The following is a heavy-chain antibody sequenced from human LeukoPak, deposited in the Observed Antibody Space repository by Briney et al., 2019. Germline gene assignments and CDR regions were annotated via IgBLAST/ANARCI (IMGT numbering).Heavy chain of an antibody. CDR2: INPNSGGT. V-gene: IGHV1-2*02. J-gene: IGHJ4*02. CDR1: GYTFSDYY. D-gene: IGHD4-11*01. CDR3: ARLRDYSASWRGSASRY. Sequence: ASVKVSCKASGYTFSDYYMHWVRQAPGQGLEWMGWINPNSGGTNYVQKFQGRVTLTRDTSINTAYMELSSLNINDTAVYYCARLRDYSASWRGSASRYWGQGTLVTVSS.